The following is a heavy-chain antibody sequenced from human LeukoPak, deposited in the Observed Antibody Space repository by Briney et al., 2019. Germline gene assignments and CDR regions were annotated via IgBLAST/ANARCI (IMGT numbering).Heavy chain of an antibody. CDR1: GFTFSDYY. V-gene: IGHV3-11*06. CDR3: ARDQETTVTTQWGSYAFDI. CDR2: ISSSTTYT. D-gene: IGHD4-17*01. Sequence: PGGSLRLSCAASGFTFSDYYMTWIRQAPGKGLEWVSYISSSTTYTNYADSVKGRFTISRDNAKNVLYLQLNSLRADDTAVYYCARDQETTVTTQWGSYAFDIWGQGTMVTVSS. J-gene: IGHJ3*02.